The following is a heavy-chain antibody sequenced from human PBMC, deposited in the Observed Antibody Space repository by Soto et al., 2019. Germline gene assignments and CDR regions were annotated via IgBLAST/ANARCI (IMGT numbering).Heavy chain of an antibody. CDR3: AREGIAARSRYENPLRFGY. Sequence: ASVKVSCKASGYTFTGYYMHWVRQAPGQGLEWMGWINPNSGGTNYAQKFQGRVTMTGDTSISTAYMELSRLRSDDTAVYYCAREGIAARSRYENPLRFGYWGQGTLVTVSS. CDR2: INPNSGGT. J-gene: IGHJ4*02. CDR1: GYTFTGYY. V-gene: IGHV1-2*02. D-gene: IGHD6-6*01.